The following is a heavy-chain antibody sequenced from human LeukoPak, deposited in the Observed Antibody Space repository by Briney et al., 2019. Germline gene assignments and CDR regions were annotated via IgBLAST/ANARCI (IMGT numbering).Heavy chain of an antibody. CDR1: GGTFSSYA. J-gene: IGHJ6*03. CDR3: ARDRGVVPAANMNYYYYMDV. Sequence: SVKVSCKASGGTFSSYAISWVRQAPGQGLEWMGGIIPTFGTANYAQKFQGRVTITTDESTSTAYMELSSLRSEDTAVYYCARDRGVVPAANMNYYYYMDVWGKGTTVTVSS. V-gene: IGHV1-69*05. D-gene: IGHD2-2*01. CDR2: IIPTFGTA.